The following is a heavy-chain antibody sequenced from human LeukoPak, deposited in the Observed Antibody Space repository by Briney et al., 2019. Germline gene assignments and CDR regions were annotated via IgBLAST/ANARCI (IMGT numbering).Heavy chain of an antibody. V-gene: IGHV3-48*03. CDR1: GFTFSSYE. J-gene: IGHJ4*02. Sequence: PGGSLRLSCAASGFTFSSYEMNWVRQAPGKGLEWVSYISSSGSTIYYADSVKGRSTISRDNAKNSLYLQMNSLRAEDTAVYYCAKDSPPLRTRGVPNDYWGQGTLVTVSS. CDR2: ISSSGSTI. CDR3: AKDSPPLRTRGVPNDY. D-gene: IGHD4-17*01.